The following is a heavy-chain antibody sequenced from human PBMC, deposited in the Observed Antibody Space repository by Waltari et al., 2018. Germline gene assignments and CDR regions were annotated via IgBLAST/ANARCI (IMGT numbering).Heavy chain of an antibody. J-gene: IGHJ6*02. CDR3: ARVGTEETEYSSSYYYYYGMDV. D-gene: IGHD6-6*01. V-gene: IGHV3-30-3*01. Sequence: QVQLVESGGGVVQPGRSLRLSCAASGFTFSSYAMHWVRQAPGKGLEWVAVISYDGSNKYYEDSVKGRFTITRDKSKNTLYLQMNSLRAEDTAVYYCARVGTEETEYSSSYYYYYGMDVWGQGTTVTVSS. CDR2: ISYDGSNK. CDR1: GFTFSSYA.